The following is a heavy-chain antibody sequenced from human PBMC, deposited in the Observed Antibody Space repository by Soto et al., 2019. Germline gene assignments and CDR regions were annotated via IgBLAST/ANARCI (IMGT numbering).Heavy chain of an antibody. J-gene: IGHJ4*02. CDR3: ASPQGSETF. CDR1: GYTFTDRY. CDR2: VDPEDGET. V-gene: IGHV1-69-2*01. D-gene: IGHD1-26*01. Sequence: EVQLVQSGTEVKKPGATVKISCKVSGYTFTDRYIHWVRQAPGKGLEWMGFVDPEDGETIYAEKFQGRLTMTADTSIDTAYMELSSLRFDDRADYYCASPQGSETFWGQGTLVTVSS.